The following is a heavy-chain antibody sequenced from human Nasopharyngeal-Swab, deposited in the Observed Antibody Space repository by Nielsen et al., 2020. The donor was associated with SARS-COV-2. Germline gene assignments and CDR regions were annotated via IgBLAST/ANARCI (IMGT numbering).Heavy chain of an antibody. V-gene: IGHV7-4-1*02. CDR3: ARDLSTYYDILTGYYGCFDY. J-gene: IGHJ4*02. CDR1: GYTFTSYA. D-gene: IGHD3-9*01. Sequence: ASVKVSCKASGYTFTSYAMNWVRQAPGQGLEWMGWINTNTGNPTYAQGFTGRFVFSLDTSVSTAYLQISNLKAEDTAVYYCARDLSTYYDILTGYYGCFDYWGQGTLVTVSS. CDR2: INTNTGNP.